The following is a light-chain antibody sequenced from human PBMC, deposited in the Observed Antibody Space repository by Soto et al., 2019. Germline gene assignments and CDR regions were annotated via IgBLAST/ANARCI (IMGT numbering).Light chain of an antibody. CDR1: QSVSSTY. J-gene: IGKJ5*01. CDR2: GAS. V-gene: IGKV3-20*01. Sequence: EIVLTQSPGTLSLSPGERATLSCRASQSVSSTYLAWYQQKPGQAPRLLIYGASGRATGIPDRFSGSGSATDFTLTISRLEPEDFAVYYCQQYGSSITFGQGTRLEIK. CDR3: QQYGSSIT.